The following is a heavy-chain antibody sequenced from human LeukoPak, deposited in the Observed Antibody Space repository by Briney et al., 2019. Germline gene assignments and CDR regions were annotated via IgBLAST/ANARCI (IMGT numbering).Heavy chain of an antibody. D-gene: IGHD3-10*01. J-gene: IGHJ6*04. V-gene: IGHV1-18*04. CDR1: GYTFTSYG. CDR3: ARGFGSGSKRYYYYYYGMDV. Sequence: ASVKVSCKASGYTFTSYGISWVRQAPGQGLEWMGWISAYNGNTNYAQKLQGRVTMTTGTSTSTAYMELRSLRSDDTAVYYCARGFGSGSKRYYYYYYGMDVWGKGTTVTVSS. CDR2: ISAYNGNT.